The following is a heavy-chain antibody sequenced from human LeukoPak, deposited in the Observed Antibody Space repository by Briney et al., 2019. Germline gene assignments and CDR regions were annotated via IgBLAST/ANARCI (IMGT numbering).Heavy chain of an antibody. V-gene: IGHV3-48*03. CDR1: GFTFSTYG. J-gene: IGHJ4*02. CDR3: ARIPAWCMLSCFHS. Sequence: GGSLKLSCAASGFTFSTYGMNWVRQAPGKGLEWVSYISSRGTTMYYADSVKGRFTISRDNAKNSLYLQMNSLRAEDTAAYYCARIPAWCMLSCFHSWGQGTLVSVSS. D-gene: IGHD2-8*01. CDR2: ISSRGTTM.